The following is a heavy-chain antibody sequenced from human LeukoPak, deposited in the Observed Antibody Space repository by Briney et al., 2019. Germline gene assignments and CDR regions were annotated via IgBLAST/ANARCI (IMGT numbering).Heavy chain of an antibody. D-gene: IGHD4/OR15-4a*01. V-gene: IGHV3-48*03. CDR2: ISSSGSTI. Sequence: GGSLRLSCAASGFTFSSYEMNWVRQAPGKGLEWVSYISSSGSTIYYADSVKGRFTISRDNSKNTLYLQMNSLRAEDTAVYYCAKDMVPFDYWGQGTLVTVSS. CDR3: AKDMVPFDY. J-gene: IGHJ4*02. CDR1: GFTFSSYE.